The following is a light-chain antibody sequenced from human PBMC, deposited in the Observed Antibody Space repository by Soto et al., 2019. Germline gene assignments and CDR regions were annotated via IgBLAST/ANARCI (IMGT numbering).Light chain of an antibody. CDR1: QSVSSH. V-gene: IGKV3-15*01. CDR3: QQYHIWWT. Sequence: EIVMTQSPATLSVSPGERATLSCRASQSVSSHLAWYQQKPGQAPRLLISGASTRATGIPARFSGXXXXXXXXLTISSLQSEDFAVYYWQQYHIWWTFGQGTKVEIK. CDR2: GAS. J-gene: IGKJ1*01.